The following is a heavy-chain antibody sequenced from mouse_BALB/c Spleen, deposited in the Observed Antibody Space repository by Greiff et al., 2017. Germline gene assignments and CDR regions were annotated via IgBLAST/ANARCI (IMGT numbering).Heavy chain of an antibody. Sequence: QVQLQQSGAELARPGASVKTSCKASGYTFTSYTMHWVKQRPGQGLEWIGYINPSSGYTNYNQKFKDKATLTADKSSSTAYMQLSSLTSEDSAVYYCAREGYDDYFDYWGQGTTLTVSS. V-gene: IGHV1-4*01. D-gene: IGHD2-14*01. CDR1: GYTFTSYT. CDR2: INPSSGYT. CDR3: AREGYDDYFDY. J-gene: IGHJ2*01.